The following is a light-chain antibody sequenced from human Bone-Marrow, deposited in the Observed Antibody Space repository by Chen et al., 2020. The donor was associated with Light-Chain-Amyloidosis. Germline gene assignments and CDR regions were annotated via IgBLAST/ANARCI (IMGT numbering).Light chain of an antibody. Sequence: QTVVTQEPSFSVSPGGTVTLTCGLSSGSVSTYYSPAWYQQTPGQAPRTLIYSTNTRSSGVPDRFSGSILGNKAALTITGAQADDESVYYCVLYVGSGIWVFGGGTKLTVL. CDR2: STN. CDR1: SGSVSTYYS. CDR3: VLYVGSGIWV. V-gene: IGLV8-61*01. J-gene: IGLJ3*02.